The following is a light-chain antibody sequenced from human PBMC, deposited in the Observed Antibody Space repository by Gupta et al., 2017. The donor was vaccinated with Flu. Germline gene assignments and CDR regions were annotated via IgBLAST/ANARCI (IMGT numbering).Light chain of an antibody. Sequence: PSTLSASVGDRVTITCRASQSISSWLAWYQQKPGKAPKLVIYRASSLESGVPSRFSGSGSGTEFTLTISSLQPDDFATYYCQQYNSYSYTFGQGTKVEIK. CDR3: QQYNSYSYT. J-gene: IGKJ2*01. CDR2: RAS. V-gene: IGKV1-5*03. CDR1: QSISSW.